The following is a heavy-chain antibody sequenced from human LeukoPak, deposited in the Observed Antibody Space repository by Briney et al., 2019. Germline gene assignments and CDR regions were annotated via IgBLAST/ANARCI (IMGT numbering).Heavy chain of an antibody. D-gene: IGHD3-10*01. CDR2: INHSGST. V-gene: IGHV4-34*01. Sequence: PSETLSLTCAGYGGSFSGYYWSWIRQPPGKGLEWIGEINHSGSTNYNPSLKSRVTISVDTSKNQFSLKLSSVTAADTAVYYCAGPKSQPGGSGSSIGRRNWFDPWGQGTLVTVSS. J-gene: IGHJ5*02. CDR3: AGPKSQPGGSGSSIGRRNWFDP. CDR1: GGSFSGYY.